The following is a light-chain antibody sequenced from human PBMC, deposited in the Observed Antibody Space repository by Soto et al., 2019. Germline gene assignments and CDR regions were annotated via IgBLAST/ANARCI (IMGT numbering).Light chain of an antibody. CDR3: QQYGDSPPWT. CDR1: HSVANNY. Sequence: IVLAQSPATLSLSPGERATISCRASHSVANNYLAWYQQKHGQAPRLIIFAASSRATGVPHRFTASGSGTDFTLTISRVEPEDFAVYFCQQYGDSPPWTFGQGTKVDSK. J-gene: IGKJ1*01. V-gene: IGKV3-20*01. CDR2: AAS.